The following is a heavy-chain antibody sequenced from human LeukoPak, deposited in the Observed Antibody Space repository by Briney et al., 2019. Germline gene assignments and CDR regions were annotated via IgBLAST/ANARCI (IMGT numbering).Heavy chain of an antibody. CDR2: IIPIFGTA. J-gene: IGHJ3*02. Sequence: GASVKVSCKASGYTFTSYGISWVRQAPGQGLEWMGGIIPIFGTANYAQKFQGRVTITADESTSTAYMELSSLRSEDTAVYYCARGAIRDAFDIWGQGTMVTVSS. V-gene: IGHV1-69*13. CDR1: GYTFTSYG. CDR3: ARGAIRDAFDI.